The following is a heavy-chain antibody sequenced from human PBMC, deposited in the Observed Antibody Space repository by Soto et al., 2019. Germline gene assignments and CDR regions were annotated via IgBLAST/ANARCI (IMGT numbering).Heavy chain of an antibody. CDR3: ARALGSGYGNFDY. J-gene: IGHJ4*02. CDR2: IIPIFGTA. CDR1: GGTCSSYS. V-gene: IGHV1-69*13. Sequence: GGSVKVSCMAAGGTCSSYSICWGRHHPGQGLEWMAGIIPIFGTANYAQKFQGRVTITADESTSTAYMELSSLRSEDTSVYYCARALGSGYGNFDYWGQGTLVTVSS. D-gene: IGHD5-12*01.